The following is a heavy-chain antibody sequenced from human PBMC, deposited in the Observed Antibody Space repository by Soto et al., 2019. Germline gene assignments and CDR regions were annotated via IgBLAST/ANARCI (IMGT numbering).Heavy chain of an antibody. CDR3: ERHVMTTGYAEYFQH. V-gene: IGHV4-59*08. D-gene: IGHD4-4*01. CDR1: GGSISSYY. Sequence: SETLSLTCTVSGGSISSYYWSWIRQPPGKGLEWIGYIYYSGSTNYNPSLKSRVTISVDTSKNQFSLKLSSVTAADTAVYYCERHVMTTGYAEYFQHCGEGTLVTVSS. J-gene: IGHJ1*01. CDR2: IYYSGST.